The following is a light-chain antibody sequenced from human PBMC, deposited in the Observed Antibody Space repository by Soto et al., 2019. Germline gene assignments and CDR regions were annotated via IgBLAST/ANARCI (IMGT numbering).Light chain of an antibody. Sequence: DVQMTQSPSSLSASLGDRVTITCPASQTISLYLNWYQQKPGKAPKLLIATTSYLQNGVPSRFSGSRSGTDFSLTISSLQPEDFATYYCQQSYLVPETFGRGTKVDIK. V-gene: IGKV1-39*01. CDR3: QQSYLVPET. J-gene: IGKJ2*01. CDR1: QTISLY. CDR2: TTS.